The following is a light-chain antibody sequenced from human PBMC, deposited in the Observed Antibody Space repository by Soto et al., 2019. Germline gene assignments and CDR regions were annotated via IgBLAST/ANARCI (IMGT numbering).Light chain of an antibody. CDR2: EVN. CDR3: SSYGGSNAL. V-gene: IGLV2-8*01. CDR1: SSDVGGYSY. Sequence: QSALTQPPSASGSLGQSVTISCTGSSSDVGGYSYVSWYQQRPGKAPKLLIYEVNKRPSGVPDRFSGSKSGNTASLTVSGLQAEDEADYYCSSYGGSNALFGGGTKVTVL. J-gene: IGLJ2*01.